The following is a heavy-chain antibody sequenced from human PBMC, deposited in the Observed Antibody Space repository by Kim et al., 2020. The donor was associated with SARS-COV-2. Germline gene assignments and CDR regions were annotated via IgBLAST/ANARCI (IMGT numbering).Heavy chain of an antibody. CDR1: GGSISSYY. J-gene: IGHJ6*02. CDR2: IYYSGST. CDR3: ARFDYFGMDV. D-gene: IGHD3-16*01. V-gene: IGHV4-59*08. Sequence: SETLSLTCTVSGGSISSYYWSWIRQPPGKGLEWIGYIYYSGSTNYNPSLKSRVTISVDTSKNQFSLKLSSVTAADTAVHYCARFDYFGMDVWGQGTTVTVSS.